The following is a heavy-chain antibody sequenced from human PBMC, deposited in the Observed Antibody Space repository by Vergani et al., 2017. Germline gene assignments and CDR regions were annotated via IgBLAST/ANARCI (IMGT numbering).Heavy chain of an antibody. CDR3: AAGYSYGYYYYYYMDV. CDR1: GYTFTSYG. V-gene: IGHV1-18*01. Sequence: QVQLVQSGAEVKKPGASVKVSCKASGYTFTSYGISWVRQAPGQGLEWMGWISAYNGNTNYAQKLQGRVTMTTDTSTSTDYMELSSLRSEDTAVYYCAAGYSYGYYYYYYMDVWGKGTTVTVSS. CDR2: ISAYNGNT. D-gene: IGHD5-18*01. J-gene: IGHJ6*03.